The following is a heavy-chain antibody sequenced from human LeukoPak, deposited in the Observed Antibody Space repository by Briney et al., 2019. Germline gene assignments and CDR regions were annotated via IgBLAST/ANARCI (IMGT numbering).Heavy chain of an antibody. CDR2: INPNSGGT. J-gene: IGHJ4*02. V-gene: IGHV1-2*02. CDR3: AREVYGDSSFDY. CDR1: GYSFSDNY. D-gene: IGHD4-17*01. Sequence: VASVKVSCKASGYSFSDNYMHWVRQAPGQGLEWMGWINPNSGGTNYAQKFQGRVTMTRDASISTAYLELSRLRSDDTAVYYCAREVYGDSSFDYWGQGTLLTVSS.